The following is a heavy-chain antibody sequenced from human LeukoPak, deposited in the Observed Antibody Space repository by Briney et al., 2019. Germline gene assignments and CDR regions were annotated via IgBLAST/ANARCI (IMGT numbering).Heavy chain of an antibody. V-gene: IGHV4-34*01. Sequence: PSETLSLTCAVYGGSFSGYYWSWIRQPPGKGLEWIGEINHSGSTNYNPSLKSRVTISVDTSKNQFSLKLSSVTAADTAVYYCAREEYGGTYWHFDLWGRGTLVTVSS. CDR1: GGSFSGYY. J-gene: IGHJ2*01. CDR3: AREEYGGTYWHFDL. CDR2: INHSGST. D-gene: IGHD2-15*01.